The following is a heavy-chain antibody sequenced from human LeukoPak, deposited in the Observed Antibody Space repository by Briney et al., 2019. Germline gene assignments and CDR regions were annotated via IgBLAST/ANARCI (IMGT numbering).Heavy chain of an antibody. CDR2: IIPIFGTA. CDR1: GGTFSLYA. Sequence: SVTLSCNASGGTFSLYAISLVRQAPGQGLEWMGGIIPIFGTANYAQKFHGRVTITADVSTSTAYMELSSLRSEDTAVYYCARDTRIYAPRGTYDLYDYWGQGTLVTVSS. CDR3: ARDTRIYAPRGTYDLYDY. V-gene: IGHV1-69*13. J-gene: IGHJ4*02. D-gene: IGHD3-3*01.